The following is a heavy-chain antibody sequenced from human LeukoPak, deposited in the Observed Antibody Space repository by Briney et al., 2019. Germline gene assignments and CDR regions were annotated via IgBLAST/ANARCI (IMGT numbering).Heavy chain of an antibody. D-gene: IGHD5-24*01. CDR1: GLTFGSYA. J-gene: IGHJ6*02. V-gene: IGHV3-23*01. Sequence: GGSLRLSCEASGLTFGSYAMNWVRQAPGKGLEWVSGISGSGGDTYYADSVKGRFTISRDNSKNTLFLQMNSLRAEDTAVYYCAKEPGWRAWDVWGQGTTVTVSS. CDR2: ISGSGGDT. CDR3: AKEPGWRAWDV.